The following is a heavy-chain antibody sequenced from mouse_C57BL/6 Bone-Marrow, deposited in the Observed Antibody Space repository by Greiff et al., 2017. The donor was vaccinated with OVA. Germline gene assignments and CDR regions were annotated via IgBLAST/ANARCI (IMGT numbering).Heavy chain of an antibody. CDR1: GFSLTSYG. J-gene: IGHJ4*01. D-gene: IGHD1-1*01. CDR3: AKYYGSSYNYAMDY. V-gene: IGHV2-4*01. Sequence: VQLQQSGPGLVQPSQSLSITCTVSGFSLTSYGVHWVRQPPGKGLEWLGVIWSGGSTDYNAAFISRLSISKDNSKRQVFFKMNSLQADDTAIYYCAKYYGSSYNYAMDYWGQGTSVTVSS. CDR2: IWSGGST.